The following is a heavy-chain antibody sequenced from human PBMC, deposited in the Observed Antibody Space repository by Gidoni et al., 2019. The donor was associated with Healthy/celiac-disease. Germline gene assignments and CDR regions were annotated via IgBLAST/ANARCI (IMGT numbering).Heavy chain of an antibody. CDR2: IYWDDDK. J-gene: IGHJ3*02. D-gene: IGHD3-22*01. CDR3: AHRLAYYYDSSGWDDAFDI. V-gene: IGHV2-5*02. CDR1: GFSLSTSGVG. Sequence: QITLKESGPTLVKPTQTLTLTCTFSGFSLSTSGVGVGWIRQPPGKALEWLALIYWDDDKRYSPSLKSRLTITKDTSKIQVVLTMTNMDPVDTATYYCAHRLAYYYDSSGWDDAFDIWGQGTMVTVSS.